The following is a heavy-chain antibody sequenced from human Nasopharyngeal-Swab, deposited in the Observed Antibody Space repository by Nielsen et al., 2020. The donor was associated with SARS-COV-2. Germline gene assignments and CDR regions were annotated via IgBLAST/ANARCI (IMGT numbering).Heavy chain of an antibody. CDR3: ASNVEGGSGSYYYYGMDV. V-gene: IGHV1-69*13. CDR2: IIPIFGTA. D-gene: IGHD3-10*01. CDR1: GGTFSSYA. J-gene: IGHJ6*02. Sequence: SVKVSCKASGGTFSSYAISWVRQAPGQGLEWMGGIIPIFGTANYAPKFQGRVTITADESTSTAYMELSSLRSEDTAVYYCASNVEGGSGSYYYYGMDVWGQGTTVSVSS.